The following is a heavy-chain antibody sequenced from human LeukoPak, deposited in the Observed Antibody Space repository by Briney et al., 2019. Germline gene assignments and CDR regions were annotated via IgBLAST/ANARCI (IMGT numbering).Heavy chain of an antibody. CDR2: ISYDGSNK. D-gene: IGHD2-2*01. CDR3: AKDFLGSSRAFDI. V-gene: IGHV3-30*18. J-gene: IGHJ3*02. CDR1: GFTFSSYG. Sequence: GGSLRLSCVASGFTFSSYGMHWVRQAPGKGLEWVAVISYDGSNKYFADSVKGRFTISRDNSKNTLYLQMNSLRAEDTAVYYCAKDFLGSSRAFDIWGQGTMVTVSS.